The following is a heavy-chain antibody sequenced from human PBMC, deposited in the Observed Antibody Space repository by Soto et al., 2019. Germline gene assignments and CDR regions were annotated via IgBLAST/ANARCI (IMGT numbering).Heavy chain of an antibody. V-gene: IGHV3-23*01. D-gene: IGHD3-10*01. CDR2: LSGSGDST. Sequence: GGSPRICCAASGVTVSSYGMGWVRQEPGKGLEWVSGLSGSGDSTYYADSVKGRFTISRDNSKNTLYLQMNSLRAEDTAVYYCAKDRMVRGVLNGFDYWGQGTPVTVSS. J-gene: IGHJ4*02. CDR3: AKDRMVRGVLNGFDY. CDR1: GVTVSSYG.